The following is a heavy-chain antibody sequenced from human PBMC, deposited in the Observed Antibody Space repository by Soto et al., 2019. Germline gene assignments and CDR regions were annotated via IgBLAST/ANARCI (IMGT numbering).Heavy chain of an antibody. D-gene: IGHD2-21*01. CDR3: ARARDFGAARYYYGLDV. Sequence: SETLSLTCTVSAGSVSSYYWSWIRQPPGKGLEWTGYIYYSESTNYNPSLKSRVTISLDTSKIQFSLKLRAVTAADTAVYYCARARDFGAARYYYGLDVWGQGTTVTVSS. V-gene: IGHV4-59*02. J-gene: IGHJ6*02. CDR2: IYYSEST. CDR1: AGSVSSYY.